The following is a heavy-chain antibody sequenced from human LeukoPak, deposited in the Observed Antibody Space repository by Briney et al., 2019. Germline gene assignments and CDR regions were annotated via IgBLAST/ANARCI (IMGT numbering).Heavy chain of an antibody. J-gene: IGHJ4*02. D-gene: IGHD2-15*01. V-gene: IGHV3-33*01. CDR3: ARGLSDGYCRGGTCPDLDY. Sequence: GKSLRLSCTASGFSFNTFGMHWVRQTPGKGLEWVAVIWHDGSNKYYADSVKGRFTISRDNSKNTVYVQMNSLRVEDTAVYYCARGLSDGYCRGGTCPDLDYWGLGSLVTVSS. CDR2: IWHDGSNK. CDR1: GFSFNTFG.